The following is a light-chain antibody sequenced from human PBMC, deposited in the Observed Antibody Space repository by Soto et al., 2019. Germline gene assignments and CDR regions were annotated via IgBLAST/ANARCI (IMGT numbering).Light chain of an antibody. J-gene: IGKJ2*01. CDR2: VAS. Sequence: DIQMTQSLSSLSASVGDTVTITCRASQSISNSLSWYQQKPGKAPKFLIYVASTLQRGVPSRFSGSGSGTDSTLTISSLQPEDVATYYCQQTFSPPYTFGQGTKLEIK. CDR3: QQTFSPPYT. V-gene: IGKV1-39*01. CDR1: QSISNS.